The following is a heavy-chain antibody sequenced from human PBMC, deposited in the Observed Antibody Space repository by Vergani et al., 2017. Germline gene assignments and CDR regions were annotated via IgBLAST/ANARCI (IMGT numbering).Heavy chain of an antibody. J-gene: IGHJ6*02. D-gene: IGHD2-21*02. V-gene: IGHV3-21*01. CDR1: GFTFSSYS. Sequence: EVQLVESGGGLVKPGGSLRLSCAASGFTFSSYSMNWVRQAPGKGLEWVSSISSSSSYIYYADSVKGRFTISRDNAKNSLYLQMNSLRAEDTAVYYCARDLVVVTAMRYYYYGMDVWGQGTTVTVSS. CDR2: ISSSSSYI. CDR3: ARDLVVVTAMRYYYYGMDV.